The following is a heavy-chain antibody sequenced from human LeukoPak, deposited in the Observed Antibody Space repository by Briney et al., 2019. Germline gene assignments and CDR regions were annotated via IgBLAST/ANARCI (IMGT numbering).Heavy chain of an antibody. CDR2: IIPILGIA. CDR1: GGTFSSYA. V-gene: IGHV1-69*04. Sequence: ASVKVSCKASGGTFSSYAISWVRQAPGQGLEWMGRIIPILGIANYAQKFQGRVTITADKSTSTAYMELSSLRSEDTAVYYCARDRVNYYGSGSYLYWGQGTPVTVSS. CDR3: ARDRVNYYGSGSYLY. D-gene: IGHD3-10*01. J-gene: IGHJ4*02.